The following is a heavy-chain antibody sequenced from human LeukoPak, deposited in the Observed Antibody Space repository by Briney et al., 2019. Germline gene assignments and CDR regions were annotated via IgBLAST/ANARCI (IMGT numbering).Heavy chain of an antibody. D-gene: IGHD3-10*01. V-gene: IGHV3-23*01. CDR2: IGGTTVST. J-gene: IGHJ4*02. CDR3: ARAYSIIRGLVDY. Sequence: GGSLRLSCAASGFTFNTYAMNWVRQAPGKGLEWVSAIGGTTVSTYYADSVKGRFTISRDNSKNTLYLQMNSLRAEDTAVYYCARAYSIIRGLVDYWGQGTLVTVSS. CDR1: GFTFNTYA.